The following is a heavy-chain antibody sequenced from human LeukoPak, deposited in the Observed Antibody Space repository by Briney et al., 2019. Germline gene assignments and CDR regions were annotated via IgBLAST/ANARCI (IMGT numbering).Heavy chain of an antibody. D-gene: IGHD3-3*01. CDR1: GGSFCGYY. V-gene: IGHV4-34*01. CDR3: ARGRVTPRITIFGVVRGSNWFDP. CDR2: INHSGST. J-gene: IGHJ5*02. Sequence: SETLSLTCAVYGGSFCGYYWSWIRQPPGKGLEWIGEINHSGSTNYNPSLKSRVTISVDTSKNQFSLKLSSVTAADTAVYYCARGRVTPRITIFGVVRGSNWFDPWGQGTLVTVSS.